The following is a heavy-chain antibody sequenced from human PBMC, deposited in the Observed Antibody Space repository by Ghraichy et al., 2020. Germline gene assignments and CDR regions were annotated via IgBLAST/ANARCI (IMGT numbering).Heavy chain of an antibody. CDR3: ARDYAESGAYFDY. CDR1: GFTFSVHY. J-gene: IGHJ4*02. V-gene: IGHV3-72*01. CDR2: IRNKTKGYTT. D-gene: IGHD3-10*01. Sequence: GGSLRLSCVASGFTFSVHYMDWVRQAPGKGLEWVGRIRNKTKGYTTEYAASVKGRFTISRDDSKNSLYLQMNSLKTEDTAMYYCARDYAESGAYFDYWGQVTPVTVAS.